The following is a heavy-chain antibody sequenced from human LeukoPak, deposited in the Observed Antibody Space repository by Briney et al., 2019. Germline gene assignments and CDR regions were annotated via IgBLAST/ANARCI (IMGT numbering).Heavy chain of an antibody. Sequence: ASVTVSCKASGYTFTGYYMHWVRQAPGQGLEWMGWINPNSGGTNYAQKSQGRVTMSRDTSISTAYMELSRLRSDDTAVYYCARVDTVVVPAGITWFDPWGQGTLVTVSS. J-gene: IGHJ5*02. CDR3: ARVDTVVVPAGITWFDP. D-gene: IGHD2-2*02. V-gene: IGHV1-2*02. CDR1: GYTFTGYY. CDR2: INPNSGGT.